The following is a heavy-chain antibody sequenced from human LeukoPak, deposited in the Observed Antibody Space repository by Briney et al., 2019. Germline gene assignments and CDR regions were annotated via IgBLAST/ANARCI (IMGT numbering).Heavy chain of an antibody. J-gene: IGHJ6*02. CDR2: IKQDGSEK. CDR1: GSTFSSYW. D-gene: IGHD3-22*01. CDR3: ASSPYYYDSSGYYNLFYYYYGMDV. Sequence: GGSLRLSCAASGSTFSSYWMSWVRQAPGKGLEWVANIKQDGSEKYYVDSVKGRFTISRDNAKNSLYLQMNSLRAEDTAVYYCASSPYYYDSSGYYNLFYYYYGMDVWGQGTTVTVSS. V-gene: IGHV3-7*01.